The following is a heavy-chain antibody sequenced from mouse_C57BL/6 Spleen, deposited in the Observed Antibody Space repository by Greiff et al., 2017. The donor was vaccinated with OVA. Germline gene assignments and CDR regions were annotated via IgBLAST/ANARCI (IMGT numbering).Heavy chain of an antibody. V-gene: IGHV1-53*01. CDR3: ARRVYDYDGFAY. J-gene: IGHJ3*01. CDR1: GYTFTSYW. Sequence: QVQLQQPGTELVKPGASVKLSCKASGYTFTSYWMHWVKQRPGQGLEWIGNINPSNGGTNYNEKFKGKSTLTVDKSSSTAYMQLSSLTSEDSAVYYCARRVYDYDGFAYWGQGTLVTVSA. D-gene: IGHD2-4*01. CDR2: INPSNGGT.